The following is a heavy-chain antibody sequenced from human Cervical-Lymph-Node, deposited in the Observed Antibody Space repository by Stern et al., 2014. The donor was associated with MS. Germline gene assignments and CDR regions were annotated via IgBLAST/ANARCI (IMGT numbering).Heavy chain of an antibody. Sequence: DQLVESGGGVVQPGGSLRVSCAASGVTFSSHAIHWVRQAPGQGLEVVAVIVHYENNTAYTDSVKGRFTISRDNSNNTLSLQMNSLRAEDTAVYYCVREDGDFDYWGQGTLVTVSS. V-gene: IGHV3-30-3*01. CDR1: GVTFSSHA. CDR2: IVHYENNT. J-gene: IGHJ4*02. D-gene: IGHD2-8*01. CDR3: VREDGDFDY.